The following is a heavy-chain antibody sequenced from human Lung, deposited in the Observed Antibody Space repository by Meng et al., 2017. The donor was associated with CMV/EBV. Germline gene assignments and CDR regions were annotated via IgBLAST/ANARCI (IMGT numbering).Heavy chain of an antibody. D-gene: IGHD3-10*01. CDR3: ARGEGFGEFYYYYGMDV. J-gene: IGHJ6*02. CDR2: IYHSGST. V-gene: IGHV4-4*02. Sequence: SXTXSLXCAVSGGSISSSNWWSWVRQPPGKGLEWIGEIYHSGSTNYNPSLKSRVTISVDKSKNQFSLKLSSVTAADTAVYYCARGEGFGEFYYYYGMDVXGQGTTVT. CDR1: GGSISSSNW.